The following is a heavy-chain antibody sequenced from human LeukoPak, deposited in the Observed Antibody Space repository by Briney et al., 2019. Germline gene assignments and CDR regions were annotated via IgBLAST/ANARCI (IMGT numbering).Heavy chain of an antibody. J-gene: IGHJ4*02. D-gene: IGHD5-18*01. CDR2: IRYDGSNK. CDR3: AKDSQSRGYSYGYSDY. Sequence: GGSLRLSCAASGFTFSSYGMHWVRQAPGKGLEWVAFIRYDGSNKYYADSVKGRFTISRDNSKNTLYLQMNSLRAEDTAVYYCAKDSQSRGYSYGYSDYWGQGTLVTVSS. V-gene: IGHV3-30*02. CDR1: GFTFSSYG.